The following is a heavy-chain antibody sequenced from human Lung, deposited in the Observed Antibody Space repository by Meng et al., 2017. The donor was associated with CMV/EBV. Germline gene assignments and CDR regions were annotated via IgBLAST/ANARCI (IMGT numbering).Heavy chain of an antibody. J-gene: IGHJ4*02. CDR1: GASRTNYY. CDR2: ISRSGST. Sequence: YGASRTNYYWPWIRQPPGKGLGWIGDISRSGSTNYNPSLDSRVTISVDSSRNQVSLKVNSVTAADAAVYYCARALYCSLGPCYSWVHWGQGTLVTVSS. CDR3: ARALYCSLGPCYSWVH. D-gene: IGHD2-15*01. V-gene: IGHV4-34*01.